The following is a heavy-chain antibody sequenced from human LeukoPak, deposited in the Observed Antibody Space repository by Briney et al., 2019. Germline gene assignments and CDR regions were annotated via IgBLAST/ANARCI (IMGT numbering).Heavy chain of an antibody. CDR3: ARGMAASPNRYYYYYMDV. J-gene: IGHJ6*03. Sequence: PAASVKVSCKASGYTFTSYDINWVRQATGQGLEWMGWMNPNSGNTGYAQKFQGRVTITRNTSISTAYMELSSLRSEDTAVYYCARGMAASPNRYYYYYMDVWGKGTTVTVSS. V-gene: IGHV1-8*03. CDR1: GYTFTSYD. D-gene: IGHD6-13*01. CDR2: MNPNSGNT.